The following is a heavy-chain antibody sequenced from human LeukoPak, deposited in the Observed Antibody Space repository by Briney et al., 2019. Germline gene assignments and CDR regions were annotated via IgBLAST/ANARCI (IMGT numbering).Heavy chain of an antibody. CDR3: ARLDAWFGELLYPGGINY. V-gene: IGHV4-39*01. J-gene: IGHJ4*02. Sequence: SETLSLTCTVSGGSISSSSYYWGWIRQPPGKGLEWIGSIYYSGSTYYNPSLKSRVTISVDTSKNQFSLKLSSVTAADTAVYYRARLDAWFGELLYPGGINYWGQGTLVTVSS. D-gene: IGHD3-10*01. CDR2: IYYSGST. CDR1: GGSISSSSYY.